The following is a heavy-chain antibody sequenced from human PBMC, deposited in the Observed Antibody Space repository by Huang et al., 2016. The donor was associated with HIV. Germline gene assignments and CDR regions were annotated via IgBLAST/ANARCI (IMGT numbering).Heavy chain of an antibody. CDR1: GYTFTNRF. Sequence: QVQLVQSGAELKQPGASVKVSCKTSGYTFTNRFLHWGRLAPGQGPEWLVWINPRRGDTIYAEKAHGRVIMTSDTSTKTVHLELNRLQSDDTAVYYCAREECSNCGFDPWGQGTLVTVSS. V-gene: IGHV1-2*02. CDR2: INPRRGDT. CDR3: AREECSNCGFDP. J-gene: IGHJ5*02. D-gene: IGHD7-27*01.